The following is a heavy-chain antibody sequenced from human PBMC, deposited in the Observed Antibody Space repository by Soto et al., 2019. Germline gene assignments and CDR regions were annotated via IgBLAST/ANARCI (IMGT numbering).Heavy chain of an antibody. V-gene: IGHV4-39*07. Sequence: PSETLSLTCTVSGGSISSGGYIWTWIRQTPGKGLQWIGQINHSGSAYYNPSLKSRVTISVHTSNSQFSLELSSVTAADTAVYYCARGLITGSHYSGGWYYFDSWGQGTQVTVSS. J-gene: IGHJ4*02. D-gene: IGHD6-19*01. CDR1: GGSISSGGYI. CDR3: ARGLITGSHYSGGWYYFDS. CDR2: INHSGSA.